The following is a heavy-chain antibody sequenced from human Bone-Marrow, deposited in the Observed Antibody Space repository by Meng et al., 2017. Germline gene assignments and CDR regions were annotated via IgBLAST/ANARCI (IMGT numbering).Heavy chain of an antibody. D-gene: IGHD1-14*01. CDR2: IWYDGSNK. CDR3: ARDLNPFPWSPDRYNWFDP. Sequence: GESLKISCAASGFTFRSYGMHGVRQAPGKGLEWVAVIWYDGSNKYYADSVKGRFTISRDNSKNTLYLQMNSLRAEDTAVYYCARDLNPFPWSPDRYNWFDPWGQGTLVTVSS. CDR1: GFTFRSYG. V-gene: IGHV3-33*01. J-gene: IGHJ5*02.